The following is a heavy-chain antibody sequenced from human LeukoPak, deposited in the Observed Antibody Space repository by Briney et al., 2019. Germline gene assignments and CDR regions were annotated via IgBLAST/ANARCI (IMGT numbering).Heavy chain of an antibody. D-gene: IGHD3-22*01. CDR1: GFTFSSYS. CDR3: ARDLREIVVVIRSFDY. V-gene: IGHV3-21*01. J-gene: IGHJ4*02. Sequence: GGSLRLSCAASGFTFSSYSMNWVREAPGKGLEWVSSISSSSSYIYYADSVKGRFTISRDNAKNSLYLQMNSLRAEDTAVYYCARDLREIVVVIRSFDYWGQGTLVTVSS. CDR2: ISSSSSYI.